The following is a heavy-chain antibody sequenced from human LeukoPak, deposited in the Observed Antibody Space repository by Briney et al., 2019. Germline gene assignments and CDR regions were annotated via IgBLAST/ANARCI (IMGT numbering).Heavy chain of an antibody. V-gene: IGHV1-2*02. CDR1: GYTFNGYY. Sequence: GASVMVSWRACGYTFNGYYMHWVRQAPGQGLEWMGWINPKSGGTSYAQKFQGRVTMTRDTSITTAYMELSRLRSVDTAVYYCARGAAAGSNWFDPWGQGTLVTVSS. D-gene: IGHD6-13*01. CDR3: ARGAAAGSNWFDP. J-gene: IGHJ5*02. CDR2: INPKSGGT.